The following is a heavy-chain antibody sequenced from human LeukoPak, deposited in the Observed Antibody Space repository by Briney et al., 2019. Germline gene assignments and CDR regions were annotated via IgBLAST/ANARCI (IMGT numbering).Heavy chain of an antibody. CDR2: IYYSGST. D-gene: IGHD2-21*02. J-gene: IGHJ4*02. V-gene: IGHV4-34*01. CDR1: GGSFSGYY. Sequence: SETLSLTCAVYGGSFSGYYWSWIRQPPGKGLEWIGSIYYSGSTYYNPSLKSRVTISVDTSKNQFSLKLSSVTAADTAVYYCAREYVVVTAFSSYYFDYWGQGTLVTVSS. CDR3: AREYVVVTAFSSYYFDY.